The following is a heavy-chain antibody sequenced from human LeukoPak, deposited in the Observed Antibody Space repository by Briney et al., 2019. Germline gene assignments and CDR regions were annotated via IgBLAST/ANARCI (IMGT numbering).Heavy chain of an antibody. J-gene: IGHJ4*02. CDR1: GFTFTSSA. CDR3: AAGDYYYDSSGYYY. V-gene: IGHV1-58*02. Sequence: GTSVKVPCKASGFTFTSSAMQWVRQARGQRLEWIGWIVVGSGNTNYAQKFQERVTITRDMSTSTAYMELSSLRSEDTAVYYCAAGDYYYDSSGYYYWGQGTLVTVSS. CDR2: IVVGSGNT. D-gene: IGHD3-22*01.